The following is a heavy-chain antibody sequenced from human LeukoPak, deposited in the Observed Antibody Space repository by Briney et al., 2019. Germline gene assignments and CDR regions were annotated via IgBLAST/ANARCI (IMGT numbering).Heavy chain of an antibody. CDR2: IYYSGST. CDR1: GGSISSYY. J-gene: IGHJ4*02. D-gene: IGHD4-17*01. Sequence: SETLSLTRTVSGGSISSYYWSWIRQPPGKGLEWIGYIYYSGSTYYNPSLKSRVTISVDTSKNQFSLKLSSVTAADTAVYYCAREESGDYAYWGQGTLVTVSS. CDR3: AREESGDYAY. V-gene: IGHV4-59*12.